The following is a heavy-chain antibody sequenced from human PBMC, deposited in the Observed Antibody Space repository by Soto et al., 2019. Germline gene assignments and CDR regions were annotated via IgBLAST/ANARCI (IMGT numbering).Heavy chain of an antibody. CDR2: VHHSWGS. Sequence: QVQLQESGPGLVKPSETLSLSCTVSGGSISSYYWSWFRQSPGKRMEWIGYVHHSWGSSYNPSLQSRVAISLSTCKSQFSLKGTSVTATDAAVYYCARQGFGPLHGLVDVWGQGNTVTVSS. J-gene: IGHJ6*01. V-gene: IGHV4-59*08. CDR3: ARQGFGPLHGLVDV. CDR1: GGSISSYY. D-gene: IGHD3-10*01.